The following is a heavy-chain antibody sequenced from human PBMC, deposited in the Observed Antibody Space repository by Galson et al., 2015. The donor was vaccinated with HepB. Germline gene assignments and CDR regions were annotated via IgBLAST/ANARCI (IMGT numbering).Heavy chain of an antibody. V-gene: IGHV1-2*02. Sequence: SVKVSCKASGYTFTGYYMHWVRQAPGQGPEWMGWINPNSGGTNYAQKFQGRVTMTRDTSISTAYMELSRLRSDDTAVYYCARAQERYYDFWSGYYTFDYWGQGTLVTVSS. CDR3: ARAQERYYDFWSGYYTFDY. CDR2: INPNSGGT. J-gene: IGHJ4*02. CDR1: GYTFTGYY. D-gene: IGHD3-3*01.